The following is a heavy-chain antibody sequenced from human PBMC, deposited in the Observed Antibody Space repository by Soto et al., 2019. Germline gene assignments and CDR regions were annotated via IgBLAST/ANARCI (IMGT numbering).Heavy chain of an antibody. V-gene: IGHV4-39*01. CDR1: GGSISSSSYY. J-gene: IGHJ5*02. Sequence: SETLSLTCTVSGGSISSSSYYWGWIRQPPGKGLEWIESIYYSGSTYSNPSLKSRVTISVDTSKNQFSLKLSSVTAADTAVYYCARHVGDIAAAWFDPWGQGTLVTVSS. D-gene: IGHD6-6*01. CDR2: IYYSGST. CDR3: ARHVGDIAAAWFDP.